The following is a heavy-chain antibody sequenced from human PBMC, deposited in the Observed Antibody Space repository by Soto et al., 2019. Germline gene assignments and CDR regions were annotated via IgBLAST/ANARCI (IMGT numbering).Heavy chain of an antibody. Sequence: PGESLKISCKGSGYSFTSYWIGWVRQMPGKGLEWMGIIYPGDSDTRYSPSFQGQVTISADKSISTAYLQWSSLKASDTAMYYCARQNIVVVPAASPLYYYYGMDVWGQGTTVTVSS. CDR3: ARQNIVVVPAASPLYYYYGMDV. CDR1: GYSFTSYW. D-gene: IGHD2-2*01. V-gene: IGHV5-51*01. CDR2: IYPGDSDT. J-gene: IGHJ6*02.